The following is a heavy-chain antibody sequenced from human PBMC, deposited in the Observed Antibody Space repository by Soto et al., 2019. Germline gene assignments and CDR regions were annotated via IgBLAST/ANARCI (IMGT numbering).Heavy chain of an antibody. Sequence: LSLTCAASGFTFSSYSMNWVRQAPGKGLEWVSSISSSSSYIYYADSVKGRFTISRDNAKNSLYLQMNSLRAEDTAVYYCATGGYSSSSEYFQHWGQGTLVTVSS. D-gene: IGHD6-6*01. CDR2: ISSSSSYI. J-gene: IGHJ1*01. V-gene: IGHV3-21*01. CDR1: GFTFSSYS. CDR3: ATGGYSSSSEYFQH.